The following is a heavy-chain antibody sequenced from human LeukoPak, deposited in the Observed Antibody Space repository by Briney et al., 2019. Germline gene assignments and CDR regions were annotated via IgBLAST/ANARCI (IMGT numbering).Heavy chain of an antibody. CDR2: VYYSGNT. CDR1: GGSITSSSYY. Sequence: ETLSLTCTVSGGSITSSSYYWGWIRQPPGKGLEWIGSVYYSGNTYYNSSLRSRVTISVDTSKNQFSLKLSSVTAADTAIYYCTREYGFMTTVFHAFDIWGQGTMVTVSS. CDR3: TREYGFMTTVFHAFDI. D-gene: IGHD4-17*01. V-gene: IGHV4-39*07. J-gene: IGHJ3*02.